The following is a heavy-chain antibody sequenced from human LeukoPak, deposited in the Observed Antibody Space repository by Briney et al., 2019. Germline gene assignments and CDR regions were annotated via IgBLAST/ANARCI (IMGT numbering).Heavy chain of an antibody. V-gene: IGHV3-23*01. D-gene: IGHD3-10*01. Sequence: GGSLRLSCAASGSTFSSYAMSWVRQAPGKGLEWVSAISGSGGSTYYADSVKGRFTISRDNSKNTLYLQMNSLRAEDTAVYYCAKDGSGSYYSVPNWFDPWGQGTLVTVSS. J-gene: IGHJ5*02. CDR3: AKDGSGSYYSVPNWFDP. CDR2: ISGSGGST. CDR1: GSTFSSYA.